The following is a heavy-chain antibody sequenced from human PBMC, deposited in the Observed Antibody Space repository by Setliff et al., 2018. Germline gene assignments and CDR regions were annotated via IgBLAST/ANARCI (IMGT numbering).Heavy chain of an antibody. CDR3: AKDTHYYASSGYYCFDY. CDR2: TRLDGNSK. J-gene: IGHJ4*02. V-gene: IGHV3-30*02. CDR1: GFTLSSYG. D-gene: IGHD3-22*01. Sequence: GGSLRLSCAASGFTLSSYGMHWVRQAPGKGLEWVAFTRLDGNSKYYADSVKGRFTISRDNSRNTLFLQMNSLRAEDTGVYYSAKDTHYYASSGYYCFDYWGQGTLVTVSS.